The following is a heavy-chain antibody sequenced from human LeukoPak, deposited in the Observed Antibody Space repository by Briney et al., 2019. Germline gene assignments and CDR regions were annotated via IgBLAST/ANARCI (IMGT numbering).Heavy chain of an antibody. V-gene: IGHV3-30*02. J-gene: IGHJ4*02. Sequence: GGSLRLSCAASGFTFSSYGMHWVRQAPGKGLEWVSFIRYDGSNEYYADSVRGRFTISRDNAKNSLYLQMNSLRAEDTALYYCARDRITGTDYWGQGTLVTVSS. CDR1: GFTFSSYG. CDR2: IRYDGSNE. D-gene: IGHD3-16*01. CDR3: ARDRITGTDY.